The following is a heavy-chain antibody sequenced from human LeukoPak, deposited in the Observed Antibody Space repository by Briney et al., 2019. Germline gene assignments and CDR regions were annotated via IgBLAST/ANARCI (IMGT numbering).Heavy chain of an antibody. CDR2: ISSSSSYI. Sequence: NPGGSLRLSCAASGFTFSSYSMNWVRQAPRKGLEWVSSISSSSSYIYYADSVKGRFTISRDNAKNSLYLQMNSLRGEDTAGYYRARDEYSGSWYDDSHGYWGQGTMVSVSS. D-gene: IGHD6-13*01. CDR3: ARDEYSGSWYDDSHGY. CDR1: GFTFSSYS. V-gene: IGHV3-21*01. J-gene: IGHJ4*02.